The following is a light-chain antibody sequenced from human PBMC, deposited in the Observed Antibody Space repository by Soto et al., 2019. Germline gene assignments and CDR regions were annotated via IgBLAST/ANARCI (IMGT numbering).Light chain of an antibody. CDR1: QDIKNY. J-gene: IGKJ3*01. CDR3: QHHDALRQFT. V-gene: IGKV1-33*01. Sequence: DIQMTQSPSSLSASVGDSVTITCQASQDIKNYLNWYQQKPGESPKILISAASNLEAGVPSRFSGSGSVTDFTFTISSLQPEDVATYYCQHHDALRQFTGRPGTTVHL. CDR2: AAS.